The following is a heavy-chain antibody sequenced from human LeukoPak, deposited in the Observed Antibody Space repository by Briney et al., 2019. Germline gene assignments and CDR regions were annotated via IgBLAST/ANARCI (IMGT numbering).Heavy chain of an antibody. CDR1: GGTFSSYA. V-gene: IGHV1-69*13. CDR3: ARSSYLEPRPNYYYYYMDV. D-gene: IGHD1-1*01. CDR2: IIPIFGTA. J-gene: IGHJ6*03. Sequence: SVKVSCKASGGTFSSYAISWVRQAPGQGLEWMGGIIPIFGTANYAQKFQGRVTITADESTSTAYMELSSLRSEDTAVYYCARSSYLEPRPNYYYYYMDVWGKGTTVTVSS.